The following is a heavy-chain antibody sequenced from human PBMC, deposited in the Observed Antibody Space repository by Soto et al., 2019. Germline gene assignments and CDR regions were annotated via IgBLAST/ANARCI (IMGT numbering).Heavy chain of an antibody. D-gene: IGHD3-9*01. Sequence: LLSTVSAGTLSPSGPYWCCILLDTGKGLEWIGYISYSGSTYSNPSLKSRVTISVDTSKNQFSLKLSSVTAADTAMYYCARLGFDYDTSTAYSNVNHYYPVDAWGQWTTVS. CDR1: AGTLSPSGPY. J-gene: IGHJ6*02. CDR3: ARLGFDYDTSTAYSNVNHYYPVDA. CDR2: ISYSGST. V-gene: IGHV4-31*02.